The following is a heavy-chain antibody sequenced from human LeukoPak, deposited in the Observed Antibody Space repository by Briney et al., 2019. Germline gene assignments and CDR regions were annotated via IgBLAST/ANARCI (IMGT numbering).Heavy chain of an antibody. J-gene: IGHJ5*02. CDR3: ARDRGGWYRWSDP. V-gene: IGHV3-48*01. CDR1: GFTFSSYG. D-gene: IGHD6-19*01. Sequence: PGGSLRLSCAASGFTFSSYGMNWVRQAPGKGLEWVSYISTSGTTIYSADSVKGRFTLSRDNAKNSLYLQMDSLRAEDTAVYYCARDRGGWYRWSDPWGQGTMVTVSS. CDR2: ISTSGTTI.